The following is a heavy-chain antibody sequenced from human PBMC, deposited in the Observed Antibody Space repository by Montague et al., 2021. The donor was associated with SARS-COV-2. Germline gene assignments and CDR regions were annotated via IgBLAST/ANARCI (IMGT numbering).Heavy chain of an antibody. CDR3: ARLVDTYYYYYGMDV. Sequence: SETLSLTCTVSAGSISSSSYYWVWIRQPPAQGLDWFGCISDSGSTYYNPSLKSRVTISVHTSRNQFSLKLNSVTAADTAVCYCARLVDTYYYYYGMDVWGQGAMVTVSS. V-gene: IGHV4-39*01. CDR1: AGSISSSSYY. D-gene: IGHD2-15*01. J-gene: IGHJ6*02. CDR2: ISDSGST.